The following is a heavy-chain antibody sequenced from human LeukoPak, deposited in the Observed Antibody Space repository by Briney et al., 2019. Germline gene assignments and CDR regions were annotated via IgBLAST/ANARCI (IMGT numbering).Heavy chain of an antibody. Sequence: PGGSLRLSCAASGFTFSNYGMHWVRQAPGKGLEWVALIRYDGTNKYYTDSVRGRFTISRENTQNTLYLQMNSLRVEDTALYYCAREGPRGNSQFDYWGQGTLVTVSS. CDR1: GFTFSNYG. V-gene: IGHV3-30*02. J-gene: IGHJ4*02. D-gene: IGHD2/OR15-2a*01. CDR2: IRYDGTNK. CDR3: AREGPRGNSQFDY.